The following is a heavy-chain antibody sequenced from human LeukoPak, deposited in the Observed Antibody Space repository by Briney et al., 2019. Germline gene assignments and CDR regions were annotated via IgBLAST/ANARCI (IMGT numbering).Heavy chain of an antibody. D-gene: IGHD3-10*01. V-gene: IGHV4-39*01. CDR2: IFYSGNT. CDR3: ARHGNHYHASGGFDY. J-gene: IGHJ4*02. Sequence: SETLSLTCTVSGGSIMRSYYWGWIRQPPGKGLEWIGSIFYSGNTYYNPSLKTRVTISVDTSKNQFSLKLNSVTAADTAVYYCARHGNHYHASGGFDYWGQGTLVTVSS. CDR1: GGSIMRSYY.